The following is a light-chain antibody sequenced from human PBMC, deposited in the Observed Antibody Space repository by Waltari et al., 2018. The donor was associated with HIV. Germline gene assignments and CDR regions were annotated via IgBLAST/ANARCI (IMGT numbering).Light chain of an antibody. CDR3: QSVDSSGSIWV. CDR1: ALPTQY. CDR2: KDS. J-gene: IGLJ3*02. Sequence: SYELTQPPSVSVSPGQTATITCSGDALPTQYAYWYQQKPGQAPVLVTYKDSERPSGIPERFSGSSSGTTVTLTISGVQAEDEADYHCQSVDSSGSIWVFGGGTKLTVL. V-gene: IGLV3-25*03.